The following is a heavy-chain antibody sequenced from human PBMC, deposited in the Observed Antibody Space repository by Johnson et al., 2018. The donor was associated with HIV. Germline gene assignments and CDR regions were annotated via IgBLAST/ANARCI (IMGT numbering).Heavy chain of an antibody. J-gene: IGHJ3*02. D-gene: IGHD2-21*01. CDR2: IRFDGSNK. CDR1: GFIFSSYV. Sequence: QVQLVESGGGVVQPGRSLRLSCAASGFIFSSYVMYWVRQAPGKGLEWVAFIRFDGSNKYYADSVKGRFTISRDNSKNMLYLQMNSLRAEDTAVYYCARVSMLFIAADAFDIWGQGTIVTVSS. V-gene: IGHV3-30*02. CDR3: ARVSMLFIAADAFDI.